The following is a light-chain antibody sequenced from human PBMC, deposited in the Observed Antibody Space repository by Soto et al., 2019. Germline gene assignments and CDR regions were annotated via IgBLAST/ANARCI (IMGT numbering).Light chain of an antibody. Sequence: TLSLSPGERATLSCKASQSVSASYLVWYQQKSGQAPRLLIYGASNRATGIPDRFSGSGSGTDFTLTISRLEPEDSAVYYCHQYESSLWTFGRGTKVDI. CDR1: QSVSASY. V-gene: IGKV3-20*01. J-gene: IGKJ1*01. CDR2: GAS. CDR3: HQYESSLWT.